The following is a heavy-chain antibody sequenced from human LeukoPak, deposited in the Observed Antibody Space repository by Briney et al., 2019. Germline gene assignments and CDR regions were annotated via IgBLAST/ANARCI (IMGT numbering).Heavy chain of an antibody. Sequence: GGSLRLSCEASIFNFNTFGMSWVRQAPGKGLEWIAYIGSSGSSIYYADFVKGRFTISRDNAKNSLYVEMESLRVEDTAVYFCASMRWLQFFHWGQGTLVTVSS. V-gene: IGHV3-48*03. J-gene: IGHJ4*02. CDR3: ASMRWLQFFH. D-gene: IGHD5-24*01. CDR2: IGSSGSSI. CDR1: IFNFNTFG.